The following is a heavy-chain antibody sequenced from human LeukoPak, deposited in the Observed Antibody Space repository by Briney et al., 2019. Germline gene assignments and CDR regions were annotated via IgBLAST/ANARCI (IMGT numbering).Heavy chain of an antibody. Sequence: PGGSLRLSCAASGFTFSSYGMHWVRQAPGKGLEWVAFIRYDGSNKYYADSVKGRFTISRDNSKNTLYLQMNSLRAEDTAVFYCAKGTSSGWYFDYWGQGTLVTVSS. CDR2: IRYDGSNK. CDR3: AKGTSSGWYFDY. CDR1: GFTFSSYG. J-gene: IGHJ4*02. V-gene: IGHV3-30*02. D-gene: IGHD6-19*01.